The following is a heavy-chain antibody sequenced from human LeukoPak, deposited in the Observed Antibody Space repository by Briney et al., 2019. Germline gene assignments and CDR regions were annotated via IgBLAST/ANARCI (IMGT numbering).Heavy chain of an antibody. Sequence: SETLSLTCAVSGVSISSCNWWTWVRQPPGKGLEWIGEISHCGDTKYSPSLRTRVTISIDRSKNHLSLNLNSVTAADTAIYYCSTRDQSRTDVVPPDYWGQGTPVTVSS. J-gene: IGHJ4*02. CDR1: GVSISSCNW. CDR3: STRDQSRTDVVPPDY. CDR2: ISHCGDT. D-gene: IGHD5/OR15-5a*01. V-gene: IGHV4-4*02.